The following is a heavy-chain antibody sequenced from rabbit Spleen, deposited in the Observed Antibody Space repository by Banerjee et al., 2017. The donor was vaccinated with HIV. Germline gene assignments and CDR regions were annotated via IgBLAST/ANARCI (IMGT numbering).Heavy chain of an antibody. CDR1: GFPFSDKAV. D-gene: IGHD8-1*01. J-gene: IGHJ6*01. V-gene: IGHV1S40*01. CDR2: AYAGSSGST. Sequence: QSLEESGGGLVKPGASLTLTCKASGFPFSDKAVMCWVRQAPGKGLEWVACAYAGSSGSTYSATWAKGRFTISKSSSTTVTLQMTGLTAADTATYFCARDAGTSFSTYGMDLWGPGTLVTVS. CDR3: ARDAGTSFSTYGMDL.